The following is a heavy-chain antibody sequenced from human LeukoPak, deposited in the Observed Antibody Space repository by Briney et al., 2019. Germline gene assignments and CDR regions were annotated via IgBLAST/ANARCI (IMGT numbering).Heavy chain of an antibody. CDR1: GGTFSSYA. CDR2: IIPIFGTA. Sequence: SVKVSCKASGGTFSSYAISWVRQAPGQGLEWMGGIIPIFGTANYAQKFQGRVTITADESTSTAYMELSSLRSEDTAVYYCAREAHPYCTNGVCYNGFDYWGQGTLVTVSS. D-gene: IGHD2-8*01. CDR3: AREAHPYCTNGVCYNGFDY. V-gene: IGHV1-69*13. J-gene: IGHJ4*02.